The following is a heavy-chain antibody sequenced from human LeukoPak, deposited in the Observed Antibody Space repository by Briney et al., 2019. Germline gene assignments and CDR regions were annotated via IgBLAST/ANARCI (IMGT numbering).Heavy chain of an antibody. CDR2: IKYDGSMT. CDR3: AKDMWTYYYDSSGLGDAFDI. CDR1: GFTFSTYW. J-gene: IGHJ3*02. D-gene: IGHD3-22*01. Sequence: PGGSLRLSCAASGFTFSTYWMHWVRQAPGKGLVWVSRIKYDGSMTTYGDSVKGRFSISRDNAKNTVDLQMNSLRAEDTALYYCAKDMWTYYYDSSGLGDAFDIWGQGTMVTASS. V-gene: IGHV3-74*01.